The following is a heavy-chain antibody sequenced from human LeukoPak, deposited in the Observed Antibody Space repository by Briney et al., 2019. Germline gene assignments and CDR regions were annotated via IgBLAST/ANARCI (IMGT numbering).Heavy chain of an antibody. V-gene: IGHV3-33*01. Sequence: GGSLRLSCAASGFTFSSYGMHWVRQAPGKGLEWVALVWYDGSSKYYADSVKGRFTISRDNSKNTVYLQVNSLRDEDTAVYYCARDLEAANTYYFDYWGQGTMVTVSS. CDR3: ARDLEAANTYYFDY. D-gene: IGHD6-13*01. CDR2: VWYDGSSK. J-gene: IGHJ4*02. CDR1: GFTFSSYG.